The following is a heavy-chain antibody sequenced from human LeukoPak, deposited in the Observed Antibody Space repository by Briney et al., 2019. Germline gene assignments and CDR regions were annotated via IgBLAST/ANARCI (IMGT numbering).Heavy chain of an antibody. CDR1: GFTFGSFA. CDR3: AKADYYDSSGYYYHCDY. D-gene: IGHD3-22*01. CDR2: IHGLGGNP. Sequence: PGGSLRLSCAASGFTFGSFAMSWVRQTPGKGLEWVSSIHGLGGNPYYADSVKGRFTISRDNSKNTLYLQMNSLRAEDTAVYYCAKADYYDSSGYYYHCDYWGQGTLVTVSS. J-gene: IGHJ4*02. V-gene: IGHV3-23*01.